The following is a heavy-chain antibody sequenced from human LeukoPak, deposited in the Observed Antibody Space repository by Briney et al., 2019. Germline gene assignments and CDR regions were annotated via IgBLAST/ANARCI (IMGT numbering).Heavy chain of an antibody. CDR1: RFTFSSFS. CDR3: ATGASTWTNYFHY. CDR2: ISSSSSTM. J-gene: IGHJ4*02. D-gene: IGHD6-13*01. V-gene: IGHV3-48*02. Sequence: PGGSLRLSCAASRFTFSSFSMNWVRQAPGKGLEWVSYISSSSSTMYYGDSVKGRFTISRDNAKNSLYLQMNSLRDEDTAVYSCATGASTWTNYFHYWGQGILVTVSS.